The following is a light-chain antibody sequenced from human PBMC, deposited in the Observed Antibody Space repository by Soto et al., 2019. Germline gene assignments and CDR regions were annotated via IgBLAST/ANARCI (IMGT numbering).Light chain of an antibody. V-gene: IGLV2-8*01. Sequence: QSVLTQPPSASGSPGQSVTISCTGTSSDVGGYNYVSWYQQHPGKAPKLMIYEVIKRPSGVPDRFSGSRSGNTASPTVSGLQAEDEADYYCSSYAGNHNFVFGTGTKVTVL. J-gene: IGLJ1*01. CDR3: SSYAGNHNFV. CDR1: SSDVGGYNY. CDR2: EVI.